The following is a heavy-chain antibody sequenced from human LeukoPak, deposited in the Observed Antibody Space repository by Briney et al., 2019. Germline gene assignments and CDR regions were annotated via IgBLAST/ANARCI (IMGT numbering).Heavy chain of an antibody. CDR1: GFTFSSYG. CDR2: IWYDGSNK. J-gene: IGHJ1*01. Sequence: PGRSLRLSCAASGFTFSSYGMHWVRQAPGKGLEWVAVIWYDGSNKYYADSVKGRFTISRDNSKNTLYLQMNSLRAEDTALYYCAKVTHCSGDSCFEYFQYWGQGTLVTVSS. D-gene: IGHD2-15*01. CDR3: AKVTHCSGDSCFEYFQY. V-gene: IGHV3-33*06.